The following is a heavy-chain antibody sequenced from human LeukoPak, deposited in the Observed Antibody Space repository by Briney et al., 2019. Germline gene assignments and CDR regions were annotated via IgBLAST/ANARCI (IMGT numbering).Heavy chain of an antibody. V-gene: IGHV3-23*01. CDR2: IKGNGFDT. CDR3: AKDTGPLMITFGGVVISYFDY. Sequence: GGSLRLSCAGSGFIFSNYAMSWVRQAPGKGLQWVSGIKGNGFDTYYADSVKGRFTVSRDNSKNTLSLQMSSLSAEDTAVYYCAKDTGPLMITFGGVVISYFDYWGQGALVTVSS. CDR1: GFIFSNYA. D-gene: IGHD3-16*01. J-gene: IGHJ4*02.